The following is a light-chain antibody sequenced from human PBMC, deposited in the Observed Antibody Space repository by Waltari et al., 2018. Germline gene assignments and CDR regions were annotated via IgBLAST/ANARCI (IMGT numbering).Light chain of an antibody. CDR1: QSVSSN. V-gene: IGKV3-15*01. CDR2: GAS. Sequence: EIVMTQSPATLSVSPGERATLSCRASQSVSSNLAWYQQKPGQAPRVLIYGASTRATGITASFSGSGSWSEFTLTISSLQSEDFAVYYCQQYNNWPQLTFGGGTKVEIK. J-gene: IGKJ4*01. CDR3: QQYNNWPQLT.